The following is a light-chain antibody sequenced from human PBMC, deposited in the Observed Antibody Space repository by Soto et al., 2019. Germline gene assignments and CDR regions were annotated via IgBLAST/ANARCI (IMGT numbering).Light chain of an antibody. CDR2: GAS. CDR1: QSVSSD. Sequence: EIVMTQSPATLSVSHGERATLSCRASQSVSSDLAWYHQKPGQAPRLLIYGASTRATGIPARFSGSGSGTEFTLTISRLEPEDYAVYYCQQYGHSLWTFGQGTKVDIK. V-gene: IGKV3-15*01. CDR3: QQYGHSLWT. J-gene: IGKJ1*01.